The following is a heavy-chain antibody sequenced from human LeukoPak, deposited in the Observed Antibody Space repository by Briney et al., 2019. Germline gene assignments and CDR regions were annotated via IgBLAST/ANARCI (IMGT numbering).Heavy chain of an antibody. J-gene: IGHJ4*02. CDR1: GYTFTSYY. V-gene: IGHV1-46*01. Sequence: GGSVTVSCTASGYTFTSYYMHWVRQAPGQGLEWMGVINPSGGSTSYAQTFQGRVTMTRDTSTSTVYMELSSLRSEDTAVYYCARDPPNCVGDCYHLDYWGQGTLVTVSS. CDR3: ARDPPNCVGDCYHLDY. D-gene: IGHD2-21*02. CDR2: INPSGGST.